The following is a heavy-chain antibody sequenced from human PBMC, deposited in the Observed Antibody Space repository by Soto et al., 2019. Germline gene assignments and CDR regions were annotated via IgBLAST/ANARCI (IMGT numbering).Heavy chain of an antibody. CDR3: ARVPSSSGRAHFDY. Sequence: QVQLVESGGGVVQPGRPLRLSCAASGFTFSSYAMHWVRQAPGKGLEWVAVISYDGSNKYYADSVKGRFTISRDNSKNTLYLQMNSLRAEDMAVYYCARVPSSSGRAHFDYWGQGTLVTVSS. D-gene: IGHD2-15*01. J-gene: IGHJ4*02. CDR2: ISYDGSNK. V-gene: IGHV3-30-3*01. CDR1: GFTFSSYA.